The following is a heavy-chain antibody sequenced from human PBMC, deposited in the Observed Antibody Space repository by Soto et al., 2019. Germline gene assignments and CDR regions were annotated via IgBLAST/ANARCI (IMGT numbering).Heavy chain of an antibody. CDR2: IIPIFGTA. D-gene: IGHD2-2*01. CDR3: ARGIVVPAAIDYYYYYGMGV. J-gene: IGHJ6*02. CDR1: GGTFSSYA. V-gene: IGHV1-69*13. Sequence: SPVKLACKASGGTFSSYAISWLRQAPGQGLEWMGGIIPIFGTANYAQKFQGRVTITADESTSTAYMELSSLRSEDTAVYYCARGIVVPAAIDYYYYYGMGVWGQGTTVTVSS.